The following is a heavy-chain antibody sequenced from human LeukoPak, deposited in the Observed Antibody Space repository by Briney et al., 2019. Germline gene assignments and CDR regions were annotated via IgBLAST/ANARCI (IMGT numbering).Heavy chain of an antibody. Sequence: SQTLSLTCAISGGSVSSNSAAWNWIRQSPSRGLEWLGRTYYRSKWYNDYAESVKSRIAINPDTSKNEFSLQLNSVTPEDTAVYYCARGRPSYFAMDVWGQGTTVTVSS. V-gene: IGHV6-1*01. J-gene: IGHJ6*02. CDR3: ARGRPSYFAMDV. CDR1: GGSVSSNSAA. CDR2: TYYRSKWYN.